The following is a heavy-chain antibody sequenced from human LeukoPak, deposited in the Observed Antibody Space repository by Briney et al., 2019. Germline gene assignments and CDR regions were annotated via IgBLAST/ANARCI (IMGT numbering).Heavy chain of an antibody. Sequence: PSETLSLTCTVSGGSISNFWTWIRQPPGKGLEWIGYISNSGSTNYNPSLKSRVTILMDTSKKQFSLKLSSVTAADTAVYYCARELIVGATMAFDMWGQGTRVTVSS. V-gene: IGHV4-59*01. CDR2: ISNSGST. J-gene: IGHJ3*02. CDR3: ARELIVGATMAFDM. CDR1: GGSISNF. D-gene: IGHD1-26*01.